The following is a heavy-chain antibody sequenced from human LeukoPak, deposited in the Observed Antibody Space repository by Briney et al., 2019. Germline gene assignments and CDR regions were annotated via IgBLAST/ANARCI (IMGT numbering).Heavy chain of an antibody. CDR2: VYHSGTT. Sequence: SETLSLPCAVSDGSINTHNWWSWVRQPPGKGLEWIGEVYHSGTTNYNPSLKSRVTISVETSENQFSLKLSSVTAADTTVYYCAVSSTNYDGWFDPWGQGALVTVSS. V-gene: IGHV4-4*02. D-gene: IGHD3-3*01. J-gene: IGHJ5*02. CDR1: DGSINTHNW. CDR3: AVSSTNYDGWFDP.